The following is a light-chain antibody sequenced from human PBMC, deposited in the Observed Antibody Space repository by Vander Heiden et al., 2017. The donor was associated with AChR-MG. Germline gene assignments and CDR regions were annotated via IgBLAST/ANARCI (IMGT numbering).Light chain of an antibody. CDR3: HVWETDTDHHV. CDR1: NVGSKS. Sequence: SYVLTPPPSVSVAPGKTARITCGANNVGSKSEHWYRQDPGQAPVLVLYDDTDRPAGIPGRFSGSNSGNTATRTIGRVEVGDEADYYCHVWETDTDHHVFGGGTKLTVL. J-gene: IGLJ3*02. V-gene: IGLV3-21*03. CDR2: DDT.